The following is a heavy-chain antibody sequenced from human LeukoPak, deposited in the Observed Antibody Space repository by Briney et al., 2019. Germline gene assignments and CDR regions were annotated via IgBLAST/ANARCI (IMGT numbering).Heavy chain of an antibody. Sequence: PSETLSLTCAVYGGSFSGYYLSWIRQPPGKGLEWIGEINHSGSTNYNPSLKSRVTISVDTSKNQFSLKLSSVTAADTAVYYCARSDSSGYYYDYWGQGTLVTVSS. CDR2: INHSGST. J-gene: IGHJ4*02. V-gene: IGHV4-34*01. D-gene: IGHD3-22*01. CDR1: GGSFSGYY. CDR3: ARSDSSGYYYDY.